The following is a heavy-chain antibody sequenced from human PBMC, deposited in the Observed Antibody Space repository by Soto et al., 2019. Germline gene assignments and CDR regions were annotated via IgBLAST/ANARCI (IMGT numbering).Heavy chain of an antibody. V-gene: IGHV1-18*01. CDR3: ARGGTPIPH. Sequence: QVQLVQSGAEVKKPGASVKVSCKTSGYTFTNFGISWVRQAPGQGLEWMGWISAYNGNTNYAQKFQGRVTMTTDTSESTAYMEVRSLRSDETAVDYCARGGTPIPHWGQGTLVTVSS. CDR1: GYTFTNFG. CDR2: ISAYNGNT. D-gene: IGHD2-21*02. J-gene: IGHJ4*02.